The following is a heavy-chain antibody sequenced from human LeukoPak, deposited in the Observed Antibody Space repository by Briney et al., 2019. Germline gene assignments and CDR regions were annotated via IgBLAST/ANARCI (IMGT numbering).Heavy chain of an antibody. J-gene: IGHJ4*02. D-gene: IGHD2-2*01. CDR2: ISSNGGST. Sequence: PGGSLRLSCAASGFTFNSYAMHWVRQAPGKGLEYVSAISSNGGSTYYANSVKGRFTISRDNSKNTLYLQMGRLRAEDMAVYYCARGYCSSTSCYSTAIDYWGQGTLVTVSS. V-gene: IGHV3-64*01. CDR1: GFTFNSYA. CDR3: ARGYCSSTSCYSTAIDY.